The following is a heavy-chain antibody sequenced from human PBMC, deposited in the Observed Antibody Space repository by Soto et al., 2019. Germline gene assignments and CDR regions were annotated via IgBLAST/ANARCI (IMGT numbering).Heavy chain of an antibody. J-gene: IGHJ3*02. CDR3: ARGKSALLLNMPEAFAI. D-gene: IGHD2-2*01. CDR1: GGTFTNYG. V-gene: IGHV1-69*01. CDR2: FTPIFERR. Sequence: QVQLVQAGADVKKSGSSVKVSCKASGGTFTNYGVSWVRQAPGQGLEWMGGFTPIFERRHYAKRFQGRVTIIADESTNTAYMELRSLSSEDTAMYYCARGKSALLLNMPEAFAIGCKGTMVTVSS.